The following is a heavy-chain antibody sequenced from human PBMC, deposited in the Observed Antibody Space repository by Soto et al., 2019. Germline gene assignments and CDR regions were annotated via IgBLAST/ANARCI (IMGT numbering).Heavy chain of an antibody. CDR2: ISAHNGNT. D-gene: IGHD1-1*01. V-gene: IGHV1-18*01. Sequence: QVHLVQSGDEVKKPGASVKDSCKGSVYTFTSYGITWVRQAPGQGLEWMGWISAHNGNTNYAQKLQGRVTVTRDTSTSTAYMELRSLRSDDAAVYYCARGRYGDYWGQGALVTVSS. CDR1: VYTFTSYG. J-gene: IGHJ4*02. CDR3: ARGRYGDY.